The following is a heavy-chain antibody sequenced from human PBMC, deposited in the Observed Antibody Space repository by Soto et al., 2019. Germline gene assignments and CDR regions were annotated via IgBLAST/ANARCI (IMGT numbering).Heavy chain of an antibody. Sequence: QVPLVQSGGDVKTPGASVKVSCTTFRYTFTSHGIAWVRQAPGQGFEWMGWISTFNGKTDYAQKFQGRVTMTADTLTSTVHMELRSLRSDDTAVYYCARLLTEGATFREDAFDLWGQGTKVTVSS. V-gene: IGHV1-18*01. J-gene: IGHJ3*01. CDR1: RYTFTSHG. D-gene: IGHD1-26*01. CDR2: ISTFNGKT. CDR3: ARLLTEGATFREDAFDL.